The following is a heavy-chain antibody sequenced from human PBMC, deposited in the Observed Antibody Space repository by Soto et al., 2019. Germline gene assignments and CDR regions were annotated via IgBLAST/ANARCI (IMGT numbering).Heavy chain of an antibody. V-gene: IGHV4-31*03. Sequence: SETLSLTCTVSGGSISSGGYYWSWIRQHPGKGLEWIGYIYYSGSTYYNPSLKSRVTISVDTSKNQFSLKLSSVTAADTAVYYCASGGGYDQEAIDYWGQGTLVTVSS. CDR2: IYYSGST. CDR3: ASGGGYDQEAIDY. J-gene: IGHJ4*02. CDR1: GGSISSGGYY. D-gene: IGHD5-12*01.